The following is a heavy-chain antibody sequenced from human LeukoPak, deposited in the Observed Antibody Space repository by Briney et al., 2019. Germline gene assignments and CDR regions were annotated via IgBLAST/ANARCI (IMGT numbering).Heavy chain of an antibody. Sequence: ASVKVSCKASGYTFTGYYIHWVRQAPGQGLEWMGWINPNSGGTNYAQKFQGSVTMTRDTSISTAYMELSRLRSDDTAVYYCARAYIDYSKSFDYWGQGTLVTVSS. J-gene: IGHJ4*02. CDR3: ARAYIDYSKSFDY. CDR1: GYTFTGYY. V-gene: IGHV1-2*02. D-gene: IGHD4-11*01. CDR2: INPNSGGT.